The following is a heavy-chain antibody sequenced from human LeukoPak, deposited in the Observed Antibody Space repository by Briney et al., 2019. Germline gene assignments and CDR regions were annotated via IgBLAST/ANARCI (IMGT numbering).Heavy chain of an antibody. Sequence: GGSLRLSCAASGFTFSSYSMNWVRQAPGKGLEWVSSISSSSSYIYYADSVKGRFTISRDNAKNSLYLQMNSLRAEDTAVYYCATGGFGELFPFDYWGQGTLVTVSS. J-gene: IGHJ4*02. CDR2: ISSSSSYI. V-gene: IGHV3-21*04. CDR1: GFTFSSYS. D-gene: IGHD3-10*01. CDR3: ATGGFGELFPFDY.